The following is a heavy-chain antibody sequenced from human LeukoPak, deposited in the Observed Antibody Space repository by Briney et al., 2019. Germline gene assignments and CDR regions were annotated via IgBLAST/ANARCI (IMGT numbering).Heavy chain of an antibody. CDR3: ARLDPQPGIWFGELGNFDY. J-gene: IGHJ4*02. Sequence: PSETLSLTCTVSGGSISSSSYYWGWIRQPPGKGLEWIGSIYYSGSTYYNPSLKSRVTISVDPPENQFSLKLISVTAADTVVFYCARLDPQPGIWFGELGNFDYWAREPWSPSPQ. CDR1: GGSISSSSYY. CDR2: IYYSGST. V-gene: IGHV4-39*01. D-gene: IGHD3-10*01.